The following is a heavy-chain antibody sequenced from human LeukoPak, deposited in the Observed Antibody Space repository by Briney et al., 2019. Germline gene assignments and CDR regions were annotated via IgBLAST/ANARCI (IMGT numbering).Heavy chain of an antibody. Sequence: GSLRLSCAASGLTVSTNYMTWVRQAPGKGLDWVSIINTGGYTYYIDSVKGRFTISRDKSKNTLYLQMTFLNVEDTAVYYCARGSGSYLQWGQGTLVTVSS. CDR3: ARGSGSYLQ. J-gene: IGHJ4*02. D-gene: IGHD1-26*01. V-gene: IGHV3-53*01. CDR1: GLTVSTNY. CDR2: INTGGYT.